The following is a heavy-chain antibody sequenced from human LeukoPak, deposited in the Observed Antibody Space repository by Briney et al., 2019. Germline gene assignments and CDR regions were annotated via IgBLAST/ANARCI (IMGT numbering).Heavy chain of an antibody. Sequence: PGGSLRLSCAASGFTFSSYGMHWVRQAPGKGLEWVAVIWYDGSNKYYADSVKGRFTISRDNSKNTLYLQMNSLRAEDTAVYYCANSSGWYGEHYFDYWGQGTLVTVSS. J-gene: IGHJ4*02. V-gene: IGHV3-30*02. CDR1: GFTFSSYG. CDR2: IWYDGSNK. CDR3: ANSSGWYGEHYFDY. D-gene: IGHD6-19*01.